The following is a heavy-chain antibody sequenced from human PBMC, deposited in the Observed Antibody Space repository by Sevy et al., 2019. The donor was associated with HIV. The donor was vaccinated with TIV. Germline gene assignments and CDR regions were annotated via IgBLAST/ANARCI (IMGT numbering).Heavy chain of an antibody. J-gene: IGHJ4*02. CDR3: AREGCTRPHDY. CDR1: GFAFYDYS. CDR2: LSFGCGKI. V-gene: IGHV3-23*01. D-gene: IGHD2-8*01. Sequence: GGSLRLSCAASGFAFYDYSMSWIRQAPGKGLEWVATLSFGCGKINYEDSVKGRFTISRDNSKNSFYLQMDNLRVEDTDLYYCAREGCTRPHDYWGQGTRVTVSS.